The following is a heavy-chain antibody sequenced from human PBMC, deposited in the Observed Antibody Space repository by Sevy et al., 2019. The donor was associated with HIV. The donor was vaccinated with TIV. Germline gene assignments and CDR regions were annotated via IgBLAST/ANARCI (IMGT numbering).Heavy chain of an antibody. CDR1: GGSVSSSDYY. D-gene: IGHD5-18*01. V-gene: IGHV4-30-4*01. CDR3: ASKSGYSSGPFDY. Sequence: SETLSLTCTVSGGSVSSSDYYWSWIRQPPGKGLQWVGYIYYSGGTYYNPFLNSRVSMSVDTSKNQFSLKLSSVTAADTAVYYCASKSGYSSGPFDYWGQGTLVTVSS. CDR2: IYYSGGT. J-gene: IGHJ4*02.